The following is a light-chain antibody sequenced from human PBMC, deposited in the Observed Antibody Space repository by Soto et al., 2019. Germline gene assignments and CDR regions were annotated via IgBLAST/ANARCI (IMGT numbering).Light chain of an antibody. CDR2: GAS. Sequence: EIVLTQSPGTLSLFPGERATLSCRTSQIINNNYLAWYQQTPGQAPRVLIYGASNRATGIPDRFSGSGSGTDFTLTISRLEPEDFAVFYCQYYGSSRITFGPGTKVEIK. CDR1: QIINNNY. V-gene: IGKV3-20*01. J-gene: IGKJ3*01. CDR3: QYYGSSRIT.